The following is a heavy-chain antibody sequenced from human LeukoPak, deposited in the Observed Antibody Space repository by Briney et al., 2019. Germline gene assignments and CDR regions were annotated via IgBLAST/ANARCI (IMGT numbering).Heavy chain of an antibody. CDR2: IYYSGST. J-gene: IGHJ4*02. CDR1: GGSISSSSYY. Sequence: SETLSLTCTVSGGSISSSSYYWGWIRQPPGKGLEWIGSIYYSGSTYYNPSLKSQVSISIDTSKNQFSLRLTSVTAADTAVYYCARDYYDTSVYLGHWGQGTLVTVSS. V-gene: IGHV4-39*02. CDR3: ARDYYDTSVYLGH. D-gene: IGHD3-22*01.